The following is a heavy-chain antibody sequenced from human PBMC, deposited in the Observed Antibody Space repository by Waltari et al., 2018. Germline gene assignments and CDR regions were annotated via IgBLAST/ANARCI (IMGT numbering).Heavy chain of an antibody. CDR1: GYSISSGYY. Sequence: QVQLQESGPGLVKPSETLSLTCAVSGYSISSGYYWGWIRQPPGKGLEWIGSIYHSGSTYYNPSLKSRVTISVDTSKNQFSLKLSSVTAADTAVYYCARHRGDYYGSGSYYPDAFDIWGQGTMVTVSS. V-gene: IGHV4-38-2*01. D-gene: IGHD3-10*01. CDR3: ARHRGDYYGSGSYYPDAFDI. CDR2: IYHSGST. J-gene: IGHJ3*02.